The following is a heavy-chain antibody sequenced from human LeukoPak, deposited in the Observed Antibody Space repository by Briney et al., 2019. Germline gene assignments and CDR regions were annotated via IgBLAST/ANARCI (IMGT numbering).Heavy chain of an antibody. CDR1: GGSISSYY. Sequence: SETLSLTCTVSGGSISSYYWSWIRQPPGKGLELIGYIYYSGSTNYNPSLKSRVTISVDTSKNQFSLKLSSVTAADTAVYYCARGPSRDYYGSDFDYWGQGTLVTVSS. CDR2: IYYSGST. J-gene: IGHJ4*02. D-gene: IGHD3-22*01. V-gene: IGHV4-59*01. CDR3: ARGPSRDYYGSDFDY.